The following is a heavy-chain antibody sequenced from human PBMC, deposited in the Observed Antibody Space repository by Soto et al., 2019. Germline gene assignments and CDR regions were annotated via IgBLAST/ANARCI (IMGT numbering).Heavy chain of an antibody. CDR2: ISYDGSNK. Sequence: QVQLVESGGGVVQPGRSLRLSCAASGFTFSSYGMHWVRQAPGKGLEWVAVISYDGSNKYYADSVKGRFTISRDNSKNTLCLPMNSLRAEDTAVYYCAKDFRAAAGTRSLQPVCYWGQGTLVTVSS. CDR1: GFTFSSYG. D-gene: IGHD6-13*01. CDR3: AKDFRAAAGTRSLQPVCY. V-gene: IGHV3-30*18. J-gene: IGHJ4*02.